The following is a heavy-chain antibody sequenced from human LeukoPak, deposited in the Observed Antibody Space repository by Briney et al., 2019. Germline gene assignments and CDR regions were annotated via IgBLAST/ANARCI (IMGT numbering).Heavy chain of an antibody. CDR2: ISSSSSYI. D-gene: IGHD2-21*02. Sequence: GGSLRLYCAAYGFTFSSYSMNWVRQAPGKGLEGVSSISSSSSYIYYADPVKGRFTISRDNTKNSLYLQMNSLRAEDTAVYYCARGGLVVVTAAPDYWGQGTLVTVSS. CDR3: ARGGLVVVTAAPDY. J-gene: IGHJ4*02. CDR1: GFTFSSYS. V-gene: IGHV3-21*01.